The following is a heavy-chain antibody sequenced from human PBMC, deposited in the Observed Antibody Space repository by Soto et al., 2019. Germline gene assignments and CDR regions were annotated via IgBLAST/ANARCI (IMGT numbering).Heavy chain of an antibody. CDR3: SNWLSRDHAFDI. J-gene: IGHJ3*02. V-gene: IGHV3-53*01. CDR1: GFSFSGKNY. D-gene: IGHD3-10*01. CDR2: LYSSDGT. Sequence: GGSLRLPCAASGFSFSGKNYLTWVRQAPGKGMEWLSALYSSDGTYYADFVKGRFSVSRDNSKNTFYLQLHSLRPEDTARYFFSNWLSRDHAFDIRGQGTMVTVSS.